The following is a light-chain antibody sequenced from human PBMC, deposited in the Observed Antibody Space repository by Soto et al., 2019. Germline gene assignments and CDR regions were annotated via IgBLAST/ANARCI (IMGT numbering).Light chain of an antibody. CDR2: EVT. CDR1: SNDVGYYNY. J-gene: IGLJ3*02. V-gene: IGLV2-14*01. CDR3: RSYTTAYTQV. Sequence: QSALSQPASVSGSPGQSITISCTGTSNDVGYYNYVSWYQQHPGQAPKLMISEVTTRPSGVSDRFSGSKSGNTASLTISRLQAEDDAHYYCRSYTTAYTQVFGGGTKLTVL.